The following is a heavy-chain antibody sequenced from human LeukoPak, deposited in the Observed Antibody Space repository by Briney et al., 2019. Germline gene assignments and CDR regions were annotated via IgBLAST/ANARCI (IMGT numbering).Heavy chain of an antibody. CDR2: IYYSGST. V-gene: IGHV4-59*08. CDR1: GGSISSYY. Sequence: SETLSLTCTVSGGSISSYYWSWIRQPPGKELEWIGYIYYSGSTNYNPSLKSRVTISLGTSKKQFSLKLISVTAADTAVYYCARGYSSTSGRPDYWGQGTLVTVSS. J-gene: IGHJ4*02. D-gene: IGHD6-19*01. CDR3: ARGYSSTSGRPDY.